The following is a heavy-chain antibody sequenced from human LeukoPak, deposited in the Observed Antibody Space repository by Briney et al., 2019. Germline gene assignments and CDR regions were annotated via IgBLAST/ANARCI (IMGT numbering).Heavy chain of an antibody. Sequence: PSETLSLTCAVYGGSFSGYYWSWIRQPPGKGLEWIGEINHSGSTNYNPSLKSRVTISVDTSKNQFSLKLSSVTGADTAVYYCARRAPYGNCSSTSCYGEVYYYYMDVWGKGTTVTISS. V-gene: IGHV4-34*01. D-gene: IGHD2-2*01. J-gene: IGHJ6*03. CDR1: GGSFSGYY. CDR3: ARRAPYGNCSSTSCYGEVYYYYMDV. CDR2: INHSGST.